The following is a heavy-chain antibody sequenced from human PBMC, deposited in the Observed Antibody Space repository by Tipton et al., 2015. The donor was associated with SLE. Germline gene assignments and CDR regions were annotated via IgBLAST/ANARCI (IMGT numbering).Heavy chain of an antibody. CDR1: RGSFSGYY. V-gene: IGHV4-34*01. D-gene: IGHD2-2*01. CDR3: ARGVAYYQYYLDV. CDR2: INYSGST. Sequence: TLSLTCGLYRGSFSGYYWSWIRQPPGKGLEWIGEINYSGSTNYNPSLKSRVTISIDTSKNQLSLKLTSVTAADTAVYYCARGVAYYQYYLDVWGKGTTVTVSS. J-gene: IGHJ6*03.